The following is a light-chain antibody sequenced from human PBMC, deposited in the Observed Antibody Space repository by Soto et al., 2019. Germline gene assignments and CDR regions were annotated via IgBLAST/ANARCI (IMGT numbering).Light chain of an antibody. CDR1: SGSIASNY. J-gene: IGLJ3*02. Sequence: NFMLTQPHSVSESPGKTVIISCTRSSGSIASNYVQWYQQRPGSSTTTVIYEDNQRPSGVPDRFSGSIDSSSNSASLTISGLETEDEADYYWQSYDATNQVFGGGTKLTVL. CDR3: QSYDATNQV. CDR2: EDN. V-gene: IGLV6-57*01.